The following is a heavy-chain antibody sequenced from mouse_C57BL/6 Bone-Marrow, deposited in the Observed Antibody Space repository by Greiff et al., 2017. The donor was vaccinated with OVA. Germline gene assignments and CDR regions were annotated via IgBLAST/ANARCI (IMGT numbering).Heavy chain of an antibody. V-gene: IGHV10-1*01. CDR1: GFSFNTYA. J-gene: IGHJ4*01. D-gene: IGHD1-1*02. CDR2: IRSKSNNYAT. CDR3: VRHRWAGAMDY. Sequence: EVQRVESGGGLVQPKGSLKLSCAASGFSFNTYAMNWVRQAPGKGLEWVARIRSKSNNYATYYADSVKDRFTISRDDSESMLYLQMNNLKTEDTAMYYCVRHRWAGAMDYWGQGTSVTVSS.